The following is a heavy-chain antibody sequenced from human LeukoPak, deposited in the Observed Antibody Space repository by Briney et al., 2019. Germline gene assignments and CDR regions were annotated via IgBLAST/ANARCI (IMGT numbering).Heavy chain of an antibody. V-gene: IGHV4-59*08. CDR3: ARGLPTYDAFDI. Sequence: PSETLSLTCTVSGVSISSYYWSWIRQLPGKGLEGMGYIYYSGGTNYNPSLKNRFTISVDTSKNQFSLKLSSVTAADTAVYYCARGLPTYDAFDIWGQGTMVTVSS. CDR2: IYYSGGT. J-gene: IGHJ3*02. D-gene: IGHD3-16*01. CDR1: GVSISSYY.